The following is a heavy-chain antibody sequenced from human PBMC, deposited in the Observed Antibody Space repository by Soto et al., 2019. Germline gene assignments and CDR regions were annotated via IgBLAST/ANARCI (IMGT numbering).Heavy chain of an antibody. CDR2: ISYDGSNK. CDR1: GFTFSSYG. D-gene: IGHD6-19*01. V-gene: IGHV3-30*18. CDR3: AKLRQWLGGGGIIDY. J-gene: IGHJ4*02. Sequence: QVQLVESGGGVVQPGRSLRLSCAASGFTFSSYGMHWVRQAPGKGLEWVAVISYDGSNKYYADSVKGRFTISRDNSKNTLYLQMNSLRAEDTAVYYCAKLRQWLGGGGIIDYWGQGTLVTVSS.